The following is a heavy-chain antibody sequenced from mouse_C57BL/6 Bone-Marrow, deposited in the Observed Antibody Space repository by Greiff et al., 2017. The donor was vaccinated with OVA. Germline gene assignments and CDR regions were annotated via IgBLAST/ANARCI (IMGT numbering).Heavy chain of an antibody. Sequence: DVMLVESGGGLVQPGGSRKLSCAASGFTFSSYAMSWVRQTPGKRLEWVAAISTDGSFIYYPDTVKGRFTISRDNAKNTLFLQMSSLRYEDTAMYYWLRHKPPTIVTTDTMDYWGQGTSVTVSS. CDR3: LRHKPPTIVTTDTMDY. CDR1: GFTFSSYA. J-gene: IGHJ4*01. CDR2: ISTDGSFI. V-gene: IGHV5-1*01. D-gene: IGHD2-5*01.